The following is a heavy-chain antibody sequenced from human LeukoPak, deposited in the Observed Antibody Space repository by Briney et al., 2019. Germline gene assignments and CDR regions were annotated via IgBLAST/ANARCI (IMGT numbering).Heavy chain of an antibody. CDR3: ARGPHRLGFDF. CDR2: LYYSGST. Sequence: SETLSLTCTVSGGSISSYYWSSIRQPPGKGLEWIGYLYYSGSTNYNPSLKSRLTISVDTSKNQFSLKLKSVTAADTAVYYCARGPHRLGFDFWGQGTLVTVSS. J-gene: IGHJ4*02. CDR1: GGSISSYY. V-gene: IGHV4-59*01. D-gene: IGHD4-11*01.